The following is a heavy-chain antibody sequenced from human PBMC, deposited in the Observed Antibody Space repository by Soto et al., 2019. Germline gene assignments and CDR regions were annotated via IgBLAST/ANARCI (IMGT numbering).Heavy chain of an antibody. CDR3: ARVLILWFGEFSRRGGYYYYMDV. CDR1: GGSFSGYQ. D-gene: IGHD3-10*01. Sequence: QVQLQQWGAGLLKPSETLSLTCAVYGGSFSGYQWSWIRQTPGKGLEWIGEINDSGNINYNPSLKSRVTIFLDTPKKQISLKLSSVTAADTAVYYCARVLILWFGEFSRRGGYYYYMDVWGKGTTVIVSS. CDR2: INDSGNI. V-gene: IGHV4-34*01. J-gene: IGHJ6*03.